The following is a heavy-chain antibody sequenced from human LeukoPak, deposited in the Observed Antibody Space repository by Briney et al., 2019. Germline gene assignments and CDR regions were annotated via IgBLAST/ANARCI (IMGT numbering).Heavy chain of an antibody. V-gene: IGHV4-34*01. CDR2: INHSGST. Sequence: SETLSLTCAVYGGSFSEYYWSWSRQPPGKGLEWIGEINHSGSTNYNPALKSRVTISVDTSKNQFSLKLTSVTAADTAVYYCARVAEGDWLVIFDYWGQGTLVTVSS. D-gene: IGHD3-9*01. CDR1: GGSFSEYY. CDR3: ARVAEGDWLVIFDY. J-gene: IGHJ4*02.